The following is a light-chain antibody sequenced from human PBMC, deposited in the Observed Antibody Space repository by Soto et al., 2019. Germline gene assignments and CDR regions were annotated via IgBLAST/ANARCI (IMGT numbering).Light chain of an antibody. Sequence: EIGLTQSPGTLSLSPGERATLSCRASQSVSSSYLAWYQQKSGQAPRLLLYGASSRATGIPDRFSGSGSGTDFTLTISRLEPEDFAVYYCQQYGSSPRTFGQGTKVEIK. J-gene: IGKJ1*01. CDR2: GAS. CDR1: QSVSSSY. V-gene: IGKV3-20*01. CDR3: QQYGSSPRT.